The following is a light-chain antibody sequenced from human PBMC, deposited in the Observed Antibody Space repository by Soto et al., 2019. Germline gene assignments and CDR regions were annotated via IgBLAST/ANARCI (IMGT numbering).Light chain of an antibody. Sequence: DIQMTQSPSTLSASVGDRVTITCRASQSISNWLAWYQQKPGKAPKLLIYQASSLETGVSSRFSGSASATEFSPSTISLQHDDFATYYCQQYNDYSGSTFGQGTKVEFK. V-gene: IGKV1-5*03. CDR1: QSISNW. CDR2: QAS. CDR3: QQYNDYSGST. J-gene: IGKJ1*01.